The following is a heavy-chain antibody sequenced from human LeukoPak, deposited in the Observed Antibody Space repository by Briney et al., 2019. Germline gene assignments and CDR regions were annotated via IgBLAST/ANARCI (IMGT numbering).Heavy chain of an antibody. CDR3: AGVFVRGVIIRNPFDY. CDR1: GYTFTSYG. D-gene: IGHD3-10*01. J-gene: IGHJ4*02. V-gene: IGHV1-18*01. Sequence: GASVKVSCKASGYTFTSYGISWVRHAPAQGLEWMGCISAYNGNTNYAQKLQGRVTMTTATSTSTAYMELRSLRSDDTAVYYCAGVFVRGVIIRNPFDYWGQGTLVTVSS. CDR2: ISAYNGNT.